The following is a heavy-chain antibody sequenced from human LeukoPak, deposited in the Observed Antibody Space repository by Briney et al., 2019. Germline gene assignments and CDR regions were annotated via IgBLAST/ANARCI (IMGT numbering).Heavy chain of an antibody. CDR3: VRGELGDFDN. CDR2: TSHDGSS. Sequence: PSETLSLTCTVSGYSISRSYLWGWVRQPPGKAPEWIGSTSHDGSSYQNPSLKSRVSIPIDTSKNRFSLKVTSLTAAETAVYYCVRGELGDFDNWGQGILVTVSS. V-gene: IGHV4-38-2*02. D-gene: IGHD7-27*01. J-gene: IGHJ4*02. CDR1: GYSISRSYL.